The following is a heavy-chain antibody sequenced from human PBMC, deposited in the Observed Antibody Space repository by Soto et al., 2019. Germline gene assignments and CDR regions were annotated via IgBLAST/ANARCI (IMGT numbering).Heavy chain of an antibody. Sequence: SETLSLTCTVSGGSISSYYWSWIRQPPGKGPEWIGYIYYSGSTNYNPSLKSRVTISVDTSKNQFSLKLSSVTAADTAVYYCARVWSENFDYWGQGTLVTVSS. D-gene: IGHD2-21*01. CDR1: GGSISSYY. CDR3: ARVWSENFDY. V-gene: IGHV4-59*01. J-gene: IGHJ4*02. CDR2: IYYSGST.